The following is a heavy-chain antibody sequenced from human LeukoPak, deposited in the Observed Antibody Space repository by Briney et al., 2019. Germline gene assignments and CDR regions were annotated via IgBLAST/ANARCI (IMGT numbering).Heavy chain of an antibody. CDR1: GFTFSSYS. CDR3: ARVPVSLYWYFDL. J-gene: IGHJ2*01. Sequence: GGSLRLSCAASGFTFSSYSMNWVRQAPGKGLEWVSSISSSSSYIYYADSVKGRFTISRDNAKNSLYLQMNSLRAEDTAVYYCARVPVSLYWYFDLWGRGTLVTVSS. V-gene: IGHV3-21*01. CDR2: ISSSSSYI. D-gene: IGHD3-16*02.